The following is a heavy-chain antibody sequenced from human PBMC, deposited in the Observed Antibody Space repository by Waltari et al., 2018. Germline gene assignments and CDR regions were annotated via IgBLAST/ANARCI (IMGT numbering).Heavy chain of an antibody. D-gene: IGHD6-19*01. Sequence: QVQLQESGPGLVKPSETLSLTCDVSGYSISSGYYWGWIRQPPGKGLEWIGSSYHSGSTYNNPSLKRRGTISVDTSKNQFSLKLSSVTSADTAVYYCARSCGQWLVKPYYFDYWGQGTLVTVSS. CDR1: GYSISSGYY. J-gene: IGHJ4*02. V-gene: IGHV4-38-2*01. CDR2: SYHSGST. CDR3: ARSCGQWLVKPYYFDY.